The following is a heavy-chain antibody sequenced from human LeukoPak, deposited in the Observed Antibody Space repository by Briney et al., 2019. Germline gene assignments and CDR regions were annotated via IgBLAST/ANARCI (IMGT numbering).Heavy chain of an antibody. J-gene: IGHJ3*02. D-gene: IGHD3-10*01. CDR3: ARVSTMVRGALDAFDI. CDR1: GYTFTSYD. CDR2: MNPNSGNT. Sequence: ASVKVSCKASGYTFTSYDINWVRQATGQGLEWMGWMNPNSGNTGYAQKFQGRVTMTRNTSISTAYMELGSLRSEDTAVYYCARVSTMVRGALDAFDIWGQGTMVTVSS. V-gene: IGHV1-8*01.